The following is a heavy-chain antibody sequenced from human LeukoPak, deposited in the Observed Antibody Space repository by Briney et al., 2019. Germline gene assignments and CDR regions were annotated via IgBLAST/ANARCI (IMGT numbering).Heavy chain of an antibody. CDR1: GFTFSSYG. Sequence: PGRSLRLSCAASGFTFSSYGMHWVRQAPGKGLEWVAVISYDGSNKYYADSVKGRFTISRDNSKNTLYLQMNSLRAGDTAVYYCAKGGGKQWLKYYFDYWGQGTLVTVSS. J-gene: IGHJ4*02. CDR2: ISYDGSNK. D-gene: IGHD6-19*01. CDR3: AKGGGKQWLKYYFDY. V-gene: IGHV3-30*18.